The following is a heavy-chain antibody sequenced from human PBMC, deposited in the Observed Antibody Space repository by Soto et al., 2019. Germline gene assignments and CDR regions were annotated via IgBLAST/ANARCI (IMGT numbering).Heavy chain of an antibody. V-gene: IGHV4-39*01. CDR1: GGSISSSSYY. CDR3: ARHLGWLDQGLDY. CDR2: IYYSGST. J-gene: IGHJ4*02. Sequence: SETLSLTCTVSGGSISSSSYYWGWIRQPPGKGLEWIGSIYYSGSTYYNPSLKSRVTISVDTSKNQFSLKLSSVTAADTAVYYCARHLGWLDQGLDYWGQGTLVTVSS. D-gene: IGHD6-19*01.